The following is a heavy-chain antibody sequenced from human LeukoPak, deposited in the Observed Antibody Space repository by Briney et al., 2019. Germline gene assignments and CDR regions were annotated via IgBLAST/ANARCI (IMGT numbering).Heavy chain of an antibody. Sequence: PSETLSLTCSVSDGSINSYYWNWIRRPPGKGLEWIGYIYYNGNTNYSPSLKSRVTMSVDTSKNLFSLKVSSVTAVDTAVYYCARWWDDGSGYSYLYGIDVWGQGTTVTVSS. J-gene: IGHJ6*02. CDR2: IYYNGNT. CDR3: ARWWDDGSGYSYLYGIDV. V-gene: IGHV4-59*01. D-gene: IGHD3-22*01. CDR1: DGSINSYY.